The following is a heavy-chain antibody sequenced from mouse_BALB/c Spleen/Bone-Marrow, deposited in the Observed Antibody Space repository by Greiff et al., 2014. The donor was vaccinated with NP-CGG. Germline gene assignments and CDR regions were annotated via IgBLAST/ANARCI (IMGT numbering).Heavy chain of an antibody. Sequence: DVKLQESGPELVKPGTSVKMSCKASGYTFTDYYMMWVRQSHGKSLEWIGHINPNTDGTFYNQKFKGKATLTVDKSSSTAYMQLNSLTSEDSAVYYCARSRYFDNWGQGTTLTVSS. CDR1: GYTFTDYY. D-gene: IGHD3-3*01. J-gene: IGHJ2*01. V-gene: IGHV1-26*01. CDR2: INPNTDGT. CDR3: ARSRYFDN.